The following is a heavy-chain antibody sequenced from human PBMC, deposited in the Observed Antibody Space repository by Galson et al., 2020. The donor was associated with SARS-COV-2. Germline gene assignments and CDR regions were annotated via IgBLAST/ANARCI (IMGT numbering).Heavy chain of an antibody. J-gene: IGHJ4*02. CDR3: ARDEGYTSGWAVGGWD. D-gene: IGHD6-19*01. V-gene: IGHV4-59*12. CDR1: GGYISSYY. CDR2: IYYSGST. Sequence: SETLSITCTVSGGYISSYYWSWIRQPPGKGLEWIGYIYYSGSTNYNPSLKSRVTISVDTSKNQFSLKLTSVTDADTAVYYCARDEGYTSGWAVGGWDWGQGTLVTVSS.